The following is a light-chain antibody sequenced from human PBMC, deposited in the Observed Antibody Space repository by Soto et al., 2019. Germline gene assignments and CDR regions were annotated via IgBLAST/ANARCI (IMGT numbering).Light chain of an antibody. J-gene: IGKJ4*01. Sequence: DVQMTQSPSTLSASVGDSVTITCRASQSIGRWLAWYQQKPGKAPNLLIYKASTLETGVPSRFSGSGSGTEFTLTISSLQPDDFATYYCQQYDSYSFGGGTKVEIK. CDR1: QSIGRW. V-gene: IGKV1-5*03. CDR3: QQYDSYS. CDR2: KAS.